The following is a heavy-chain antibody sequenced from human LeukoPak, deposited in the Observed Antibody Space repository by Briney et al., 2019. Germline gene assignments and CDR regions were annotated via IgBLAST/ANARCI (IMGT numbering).Heavy chain of an antibody. Sequence: PSETLSLTCTVSGGSISSYYWSWIRQPPGKGLEWIGYMYFGGSSNYNPSLKSRVTISVDTSKNQLSLNLNSMTAADTAVYYCTRASRGYSYGFAEYWGQGTLVTVSS. J-gene: IGHJ4*02. V-gene: IGHV4-59*01. CDR1: GGSISSYY. D-gene: IGHD5-18*01. CDR3: TRASRGYSYGFAEY. CDR2: MYFGGSS.